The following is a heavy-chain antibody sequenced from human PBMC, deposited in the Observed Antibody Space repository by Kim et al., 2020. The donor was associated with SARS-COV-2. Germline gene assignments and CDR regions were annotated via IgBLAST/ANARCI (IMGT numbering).Heavy chain of an antibody. CDR2: IYTSGST. Sequence: SETLSLTCTVSGGSISSGSYYWSWIRQPAGKGLEWIGRIYTSGSTNYNPSLKSRVTISVDTSKNQFSLKLSSVTAADTAVYYCARIRANGAFDIWGQGTMVTVSS. D-gene: IGHD2-8*01. J-gene: IGHJ3*02. V-gene: IGHV4-61*02. CDR3: ARIRANGAFDI. CDR1: GGSISSGSYY.